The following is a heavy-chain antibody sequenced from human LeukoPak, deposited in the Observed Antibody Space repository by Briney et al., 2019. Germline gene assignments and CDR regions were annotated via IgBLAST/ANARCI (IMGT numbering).Heavy chain of an antibody. CDR3: ARVPAAPRLYMDV. Sequence: SETLSLTCTVSSGSVNSYYWSWIRQPPGKGLEWIGYIYYSGSTNYNPTLKSRVTISVDTSKNQFSLKLSSVTAADTAVYYCARVPAAPRLYMDVWGQGTTVIVSS. CDR1: SGSVNSYY. D-gene: IGHD2-2*01. J-gene: IGHJ6*02. CDR2: IYYSGST. V-gene: IGHV4-59*02.